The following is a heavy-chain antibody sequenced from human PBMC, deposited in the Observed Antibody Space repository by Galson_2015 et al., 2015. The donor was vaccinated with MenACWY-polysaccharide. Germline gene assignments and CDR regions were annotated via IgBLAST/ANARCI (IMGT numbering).Heavy chain of an antibody. CDR3: AGGSCGDTSCYFSNCVYFDY. Sequence: QSGAEVKKPGESLRISCKGSGYSFRSYWIGWVRQMPGKGLEWMGIIYPGDSDTRYSPSFQGQVTISADKSISTASLQWSSLKASDIAIYYCAGGSCGDTSCYFSNCVYFDYWGQGPLVTVSS. V-gene: IGHV5-51*01. D-gene: IGHD2-2*01. CDR2: IYPGDSDT. CDR1: GYSFRSYW. J-gene: IGHJ4*02.